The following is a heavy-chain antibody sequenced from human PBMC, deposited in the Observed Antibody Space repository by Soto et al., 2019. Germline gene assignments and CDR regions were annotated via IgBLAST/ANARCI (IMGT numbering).Heavy chain of an antibody. CDR2: IYYSGST. J-gene: IGHJ4*02. Sequence: PSETLSLTCTVSGGSISSYYWSWIRQPPGKGLEWIGYIYYSGSTNYNPSLKSRVTISVDTSKNQFSLKLSSVTAADTAVYYCAREAPDSSGYSYWGQGTLVTVSS. CDR3: AREAPDSSGYSY. CDR1: GGSISSYY. V-gene: IGHV4-59*01. D-gene: IGHD3-22*01.